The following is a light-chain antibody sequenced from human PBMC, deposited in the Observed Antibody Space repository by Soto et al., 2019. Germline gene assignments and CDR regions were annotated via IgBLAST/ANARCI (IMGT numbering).Light chain of an antibody. CDR3: QQRISRPLT. V-gene: IGKV3-11*01. CDR1: QSISNF. Sequence: EVVLTQSPATLSLSPGERATLSCRASQSISNFLAWYQQRPGQTPRLLIYDSSIRAAGFPARFSGSGSGTDFTLTITNLEPEDVAVYFCQQRISRPLTFGEGTKVEI. J-gene: IGKJ4*01. CDR2: DSS.